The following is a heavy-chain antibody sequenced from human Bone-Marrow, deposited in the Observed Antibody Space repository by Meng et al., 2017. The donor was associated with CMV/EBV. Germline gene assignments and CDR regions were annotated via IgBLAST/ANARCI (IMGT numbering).Heavy chain of an antibody. CDR2: ISSSSSYI. D-gene: IGHD3-16*01. CDR1: GFTFSSYS. Sequence: GESLKISCAASGFTFSSYSMNWVRQAPGKGLEWVSSISSSSSYIYYADSVKGRFTISRDNAKNSLYLQMNSLRAEDTAVYYCSKNGGWLIEHWGHGTMVTVSS. CDR3: SKNGGWLIEH. J-gene: IGHJ1*01. V-gene: IGHV3-21*01.